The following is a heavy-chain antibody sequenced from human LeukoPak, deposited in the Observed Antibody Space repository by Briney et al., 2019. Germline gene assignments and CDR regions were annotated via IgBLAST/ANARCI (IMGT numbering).Heavy chain of an antibody. V-gene: IGHV3-21*01. Sequence: GGSLRLSCAASGFTFSSYSMNWVRQAPGKGLEWVSSISSSSSYIYYADSVKGRFTISRDNAKTSLYLQMNSLRAEDTAVYYCASFKRRGYCSSTSCYPSPFDYWGQGTLVTVSS. D-gene: IGHD2-2*01. CDR2: ISSSSSYI. J-gene: IGHJ4*02. CDR3: ASFKRRGYCSSTSCYPSPFDY. CDR1: GFTFSSYS.